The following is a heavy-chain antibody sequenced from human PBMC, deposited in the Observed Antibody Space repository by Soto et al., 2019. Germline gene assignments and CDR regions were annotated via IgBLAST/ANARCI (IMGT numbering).Heavy chain of an antibody. D-gene: IGHD5-12*01. V-gene: IGHV4-39*01. J-gene: IGHJ1*01. CDR1: GDSISSVSYY. Sequence: SETLSLTCTVSGDSISSVSYYWGWVRQPPGEGLEWIAFIYYSGTTYYNPSLKSRVTISLDMSNNQFSLKLNSVTAADMAVYYCVQSGCSGSGYFQHWGQGTLVTVSS. CDR3: VQSGCSGSGYFQH. CDR2: IYYSGTT.